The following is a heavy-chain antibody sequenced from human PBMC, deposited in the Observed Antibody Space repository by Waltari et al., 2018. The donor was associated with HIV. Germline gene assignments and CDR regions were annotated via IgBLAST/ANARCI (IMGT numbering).Heavy chain of an antibody. D-gene: IGHD3-22*01. CDR1: GFIVSDNS. J-gene: IGHJ6*02. CDR3: ARMQRYYSAEQSRYFYFGMDV. CDR2: RSASGNT. V-gene: IGHV3-53*01. Sequence: EVQLVESGGNLTRQGGSLRHSCVGSGFIVSDNSMSWVRQAPGKGTEGVSGRSASGNTFNEVSVKCRDTSFRDNSRNRLYLQRSPLEVDDTAVYYCARMQRYYSAEQSRYFYFGMDVWGQGTTVTVSS.